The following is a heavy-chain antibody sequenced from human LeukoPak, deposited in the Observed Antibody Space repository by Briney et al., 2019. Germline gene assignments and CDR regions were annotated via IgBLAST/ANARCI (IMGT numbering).Heavy chain of an antibody. CDR1: GFTFSSYW. CDR2: IKSDGST. J-gene: IGHJ1*01. D-gene: IGHD3-22*01. Sequence: GGSLRLSCAASGFTFSSYWMHWVRQAPGKGLVWVSRIKSDGSTNYADSVKGRFTISRDNAKNTVSLQMNSLRAEDTGVYYCARAPSEIGGYYPEYFRHWGQDTLVTVSS. V-gene: IGHV3-74*01. CDR3: ARAPSEIGGYYPEYFRH.